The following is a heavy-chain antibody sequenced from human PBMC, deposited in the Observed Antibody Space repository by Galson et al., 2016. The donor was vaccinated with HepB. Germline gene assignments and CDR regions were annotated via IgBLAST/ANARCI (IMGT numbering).Heavy chain of an antibody. CDR1: GYIITNYA. D-gene: IGHD3-9*01. CDR2: INTNTGDP. J-gene: IGHJ6*02. V-gene: IGHV7-4-1*02. CDR3: ARDPRMLTGSAHVYYYGMDV. Sequence: SVKVSCKASGYIITNYAMNWVRQAPGQGLEWMGWINTNTGDPTYAQGFTGRFVFSLDTSVSTAYLQISSLKAEDTAVYYCARDPRMLTGSAHVYYYGMDVWGQGTTVSVSS.